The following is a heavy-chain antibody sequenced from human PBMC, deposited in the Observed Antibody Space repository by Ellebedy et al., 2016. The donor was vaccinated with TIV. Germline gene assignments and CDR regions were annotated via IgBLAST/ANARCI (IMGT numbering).Heavy chain of an antibody. CDR2: MSYSGST. Sequence: GSLRLSCNVSGASISSYYWSWIRQPPGKGLEWIGYMSYSGSTNYNPSLKSRVTISVDTSTSQFSLKLTSVTAADTAVYYCASRASGRSDLGRGLYFENWGQGTLVTVSS. D-gene: IGHD1-26*01. J-gene: IGHJ4*02. CDR3: ASRASGRSDLGRGLYFEN. CDR1: GASISSYY. V-gene: IGHV4-59*08.